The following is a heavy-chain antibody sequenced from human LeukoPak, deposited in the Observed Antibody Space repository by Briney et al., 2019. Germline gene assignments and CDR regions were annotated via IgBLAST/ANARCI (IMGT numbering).Heavy chain of an antibody. CDR3: AKDTHLVAGPNYFDY. CDR2: ISGSGGST. V-gene: IGHV3-23*01. Sequence: TGGSLRLSCAASGFTFSSYAMSWVRQAPGKGLEWVSAISGSGGSTYYADSVKGRFTISRDNSKNTLYLQMNSLRAEDTAVYYCAKDTHLVAGPNYFDYWGQGTLVTVSS. CDR1: GFTFSSYA. J-gene: IGHJ4*02. D-gene: IGHD6-19*01.